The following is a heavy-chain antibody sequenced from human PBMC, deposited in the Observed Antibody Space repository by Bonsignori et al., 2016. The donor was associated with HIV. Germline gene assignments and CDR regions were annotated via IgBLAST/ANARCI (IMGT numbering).Heavy chain of an antibody. V-gene: IGHV3-9*01. D-gene: IGHD2-2*01. CDR2: IFWHSGST. J-gene: IGHJ6*04. Sequence: GGSLRLSCAASGFTFNDHAMHWVRQGPGKGLEWVSGIFWHSGSTGYADSVKGRFTISRDKAKNSLYLEMNSLRVEDTALYYCVKDITPGGADVWGKGTTVTVSS. CDR1: GFTFNDHA. CDR3: VKDITPGGADV.